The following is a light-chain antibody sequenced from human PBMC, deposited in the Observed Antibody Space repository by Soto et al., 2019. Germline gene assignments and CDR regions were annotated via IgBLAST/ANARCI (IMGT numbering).Light chain of an antibody. Sequence: DIQMTQSPGVRSASVGEGVTIICRASQTIRNWLAWFQLKPGQAAKLLLYAASTLERGVPSRFGGSGSGTEFTLTISSLQPDDFATYYCQKCNTYSPTFGQGTKVDIK. CDR2: AAS. CDR3: QKCNTYSPT. V-gene: IGKV1-5*02. CDR1: QTIRNW. J-gene: IGKJ1*01.